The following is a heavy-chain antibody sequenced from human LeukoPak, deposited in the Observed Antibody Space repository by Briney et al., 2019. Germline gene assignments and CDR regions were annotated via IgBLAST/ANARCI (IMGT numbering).Heavy chain of an antibody. D-gene: IGHD3-10*01. Sequence: PSQTLSLTCAVSGGSISSGDFPWSWIRQPPGKGLEWIGYVFHTGHTSYNPSLKSRVTISVDMSKNQLSLRLTSVTAADTAVYYCARGFYGAGSHFDYWGQGTLVTVSS. CDR2: VFHTGHT. CDR3: ARGFYGAGSHFDY. V-gene: IGHV4-30-2*01. J-gene: IGHJ4*02. CDR1: GGSISSGDFP.